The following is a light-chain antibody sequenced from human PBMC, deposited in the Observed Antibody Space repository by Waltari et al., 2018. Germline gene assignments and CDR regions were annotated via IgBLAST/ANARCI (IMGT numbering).Light chain of an antibody. J-gene: IGKJ4*01. CDR3: QQYDAWPPLT. CDR2: AAS. V-gene: IGKV3-15*01. CDR1: QSVSSN. Sequence: EIVMTQSPATLSVSPGERATLSCRASQSVSSNLAWYQQKPGQAPRLVIYAASTRATGIPARVSGSGSGTEFTLTISSLQSEDFAVYYCQQYDAWPPLTFGGGTKVEIK.